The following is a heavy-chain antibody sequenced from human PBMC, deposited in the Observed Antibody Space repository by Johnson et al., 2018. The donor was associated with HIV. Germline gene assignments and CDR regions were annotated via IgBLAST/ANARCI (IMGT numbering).Heavy chain of an antibody. J-gene: IGHJ3*02. Sequence: QVQLLESGGGLVQPGRSLRLSCAASRFTFSGSGMHWVRQAPGKGLEWVAFTRYDGSNKDYADSVRGRFTISRDKSKNTLYLQMNSLRAEDTAVYYCAKDKGVWGFDAFDIWGQGTMVTVSS. CDR3: AKDKGVWGFDAFDI. D-gene: IGHD3-16*01. V-gene: IGHV3-30*02. CDR1: RFTFSGSG. CDR2: TRYDGSNK.